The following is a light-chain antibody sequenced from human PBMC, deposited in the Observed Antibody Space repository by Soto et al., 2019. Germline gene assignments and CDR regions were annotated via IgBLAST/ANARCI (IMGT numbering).Light chain of an antibody. CDR1: STNIGAGYD. Sequence: QSVLTQPPSVSGSPGQRVTISCTGSSTNIGAGYDVQWYQQLPGTAPKLLIYVNNNRPSGVPDRFSGSKSGTSASLAITGLQDEDEADYYCQSFASSLSGWVFGGGTKLTVL. J-gene: IGLJ3*02. CDR3: QSFASSLSGWV. V-gene: IGLV1-40*01. CDR2: VNN.